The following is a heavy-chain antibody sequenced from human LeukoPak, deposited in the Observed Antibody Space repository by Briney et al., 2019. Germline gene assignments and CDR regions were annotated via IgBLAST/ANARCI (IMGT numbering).Heavy chain of an antibody. CDR2: ISYDGSKT. CDR3: ARDRKYAVTIYQYIDV. D-gene: IGHD4-17*01. V-gene: IGHV3-30*04. CDR1: GFDFSTYA. Sequence: GGSLRLSCAASGFDFSTYAMHWVRQAPGKGLEWVAVISYDGSKTYYADSVKGRFTISRDNSKSTLFLQMNSLRPEDTAVNYCARDRKYAVTIYQYIDVWGKGTTVTVSS. J-gene: IGHJ6*03.